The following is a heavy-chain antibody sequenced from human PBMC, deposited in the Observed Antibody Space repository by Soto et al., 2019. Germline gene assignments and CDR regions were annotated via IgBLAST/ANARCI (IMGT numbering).Heavy chain of an antibody. V-gene: IGHV1-46*01. Sequence: ASVKVSCKASGYTFTSYYMHWVRQAPGQGLEWMGIINPSGGSTSYAQKFQGRATMTRDTSTGTVYMELSSLRSEDTAVYYCARSTTVVTYSYYYYGMDVWGQGTTVTAP. D-gene: IGHD4-17*01. CDR3: ARSTTVVTYSYYYYGMDV. J-gene: IGHJ6*02. CDR1: GYTFTSYY. CDR2: INPSGGST.